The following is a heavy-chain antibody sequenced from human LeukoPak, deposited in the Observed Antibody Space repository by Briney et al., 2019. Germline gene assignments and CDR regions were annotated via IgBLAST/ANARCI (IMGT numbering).Heavy chain of an antibody. J-gene: IGHJ4*02. CDR2: IYSGGST. Sequence: GGSLRLSCAASGFTVSSNYMSCVRQAPGKGLEWVSVIYSGGSTYYAESVKGRFTISRDDSKNTLYLQMTSLRAEDTAVYYCARVSSYSPYFDYWGQGTLVTVSS. V-gene: IGHV3-66*02. CDR3: ARVSSYSPYFDY. D-gene: IGHD4-11*01. CDR1: GFTVSSNY.